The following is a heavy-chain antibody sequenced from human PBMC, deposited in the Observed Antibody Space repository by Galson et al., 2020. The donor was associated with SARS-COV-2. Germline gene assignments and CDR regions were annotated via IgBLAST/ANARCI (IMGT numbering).Heavy chain of an antibody. CDR1: GGSISSYY. V-gene: IGHV4-59*01. Sequence: SETLSLTCTVSGGSISSYYWSWIRQPPGKGLEWIGYIYYSGSTNYNPSLKSRVTISVDTSKNQFSLKLSSVTAADTAVYYCARGVFFDYWGQGTLVTVSS. CDR3: ARGVFFDY. CDR2: IYYSGST. J-gene: IGHJ4*02.